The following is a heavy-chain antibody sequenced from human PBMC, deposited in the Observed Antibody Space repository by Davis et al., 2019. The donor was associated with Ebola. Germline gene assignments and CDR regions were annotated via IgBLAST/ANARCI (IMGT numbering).Heavy chain of an antibody. CDR3: TTEGTTYYYDSSGYYLLNWFDP. J-gene: IGHJ5*02. D-gene: IGHD3-22*01. CDR1: GFTFSGSA. CDR2: IRSKANSYAT. Sequence: PGGSLRLSCAASGFTFSGSAMHWVRQASGKGLEWVGRIRSKANSYATAYAASVKGRFTISRDDSKNTLYLQMNSLKTEDTAVYYCTTEGTTYYYDSSGYYLLNWFDPWGQGTLVTVSS. V-gene: IGHV3-73*01.